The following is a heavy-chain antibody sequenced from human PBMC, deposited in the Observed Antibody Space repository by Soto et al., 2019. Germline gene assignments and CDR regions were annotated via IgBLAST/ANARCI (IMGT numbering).Heavy chain of an antibody. Sequence: SVKVSCKASGVTFSSYTISWVRQAPGQGLEWMGRIIPILGIANYAQKFQGRVTITADKSTSTAYMELSSLRSEDTAVYYCARAGSYTVTTLGYYYYGMDVWGQGTTVTVSS. CDR3: ARAGSYTVTTLGYYYYGMDV. D-gene: IGHD4-4*01. CDR1: GVTFSSYT. V-gene: IGHV1-69*02. J-gene: IGHJ6*02. CDR2: IIPILGIA.